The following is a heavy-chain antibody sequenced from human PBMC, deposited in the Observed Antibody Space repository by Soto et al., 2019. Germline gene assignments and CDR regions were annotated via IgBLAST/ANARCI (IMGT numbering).Heavy chain of an antibody. Sequence: SGGSLRLSCAASGFTFSSYAMSWVRQAPGKGLEWVSAISGSGGSTYYADSVKGRFTISRDNSKNTLYLQMNSLRAEDTAVYYCAKGSSIFGVVIAYWGQGTLVTVSS. D-gene: IGHD3-3*01. V-gene: IGHV3-23*01. CDR2: ISGSGGST. CDR1: GFTFSSYA. J-gene: IGHJ4*02. CDR3: AKGSSIFGVVIAY.